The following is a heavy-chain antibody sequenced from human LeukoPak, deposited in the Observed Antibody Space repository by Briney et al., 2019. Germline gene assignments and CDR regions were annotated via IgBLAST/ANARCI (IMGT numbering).Heavy chain of an antibody. Sequence: SESLSLTCAVYGGSFSGYYWSWIRQPPGKGLEWIGEINHSESTNYNPSLKSRVTISVDTSKNQFSLKLSSVTAADTAVYYCARGLKLVKEGGSNWFDPWGQGTLVTVSS. V-gene: IGHV4-34*01. J-gene: IGHJ5*02. CDR1: GGSFSGYY. CDR2: INHSEST. CDR3: ARGLKLVKEGGSNWFDP. D-gene: IGHD6-13*01.